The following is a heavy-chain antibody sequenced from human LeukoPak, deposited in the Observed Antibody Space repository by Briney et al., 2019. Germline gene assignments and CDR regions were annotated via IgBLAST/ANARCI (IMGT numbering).Heavy chain of an antibody. CDR2: IIPIFGTA. V-gene: IGHV1-69*13. CDR1: GGTFSSYA. Sequence: SVKVSCKASGGTFSSYAISWVRQAPGQGLEWMGGIIPIFGTANYAQKFQGRVTITADGSTSTAYMELSSLRSEDTAVYYCARDSGAYDSSAHRGSGYWGQGTLVTVSS. D-gene: IGHD3-22*01. J-gene: IGHJ4*02. CDR3: ARDSGAYDSSAHRGSGY.